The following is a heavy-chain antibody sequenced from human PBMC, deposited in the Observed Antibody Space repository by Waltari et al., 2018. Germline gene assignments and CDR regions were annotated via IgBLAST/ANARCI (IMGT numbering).Heavy chain of an antibody. CDR1: GGSISGFY. CDR2: IYSSGST. D-gene: IGHD6-13*01. Sequence: QVQLQESGPGLVKPSETLSLTCTVSGGSISGFYWSWIRQPAGEGLEWIGRIYSSGSTMYNPSLKSRVTMSVDTSKNQFSLKLSSVTAADTAVYYCARGLAAAGKRFDYWGQGTLVTVSS. V-gene: IGHV4-4*07. J-gene: IGHJ4*02. CDR3: ARGLAAAGKRFDY.